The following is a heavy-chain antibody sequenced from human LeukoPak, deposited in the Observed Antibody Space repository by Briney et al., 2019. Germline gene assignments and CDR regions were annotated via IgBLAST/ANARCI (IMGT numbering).Heavy chain of an antibody. CDR1: GYTFTSYG. Sequence: ASVKVSCKASGYTFTSYGISWVRQAPGQGLEWMGWISTYNGHTNYARKVQGRVTMTTDTSTSTAYMELRSLRSDDTAVYYCAREGGRYCSGGSCYSSNGWCGGLNYWGQGTLATVSS. CDR3: AREGGRYCSGGSCYSSNGWCGGLNY. D-gene: IGHD2-15*01. V-gene: IGHV1-18*01. CDR2: ISTYNGHT. J-gene: IGHJ4*02.